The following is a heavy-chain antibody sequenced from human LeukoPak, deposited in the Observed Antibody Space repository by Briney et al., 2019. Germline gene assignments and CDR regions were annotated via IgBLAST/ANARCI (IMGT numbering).Heavy chain of an antibody. CDR3: ARGRGGYCSSTSCYESRNYQRNWFDP. CDR1: GGSISSSSYY. Sequence: PSETLSLTCTVSGGSISSSSYYWGWIRQPPGKGLEWIGSIYYSGSTYYNPSLKSRVTISVDTSKNQFSLKLSSVTAADTAVYYCARGRGGYCSSTSCYESRNYQRNWFDPWGQGTLVTVSS. CDR2: IYYSGST. V-gene: IGHV4-39*01. J-gene: IGHJ5*02. D-gene: IGHD2-2*01.